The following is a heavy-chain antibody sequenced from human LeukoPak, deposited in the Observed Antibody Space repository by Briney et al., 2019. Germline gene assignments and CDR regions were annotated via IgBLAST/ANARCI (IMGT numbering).Heavy chain of an antibody. CDR2: IKRDGSEK. CDR3: APMAADTAMVGMGV. J-gene: IGHJ6*02. D-gene: IGHD5-18*01. V-gene: IGHV3-7*05. Sequence: GGSLRLSCAASGFTFSNYWMSWVRQAPGKGLEWVANIKRDGSEKYYVDSVKGRFTISRDNAKNSLYLQMNSLRAADTAVYYCAPMAADTAMVGMGVWGQGTEVTVSS. CDR1: GFTFSNYW.